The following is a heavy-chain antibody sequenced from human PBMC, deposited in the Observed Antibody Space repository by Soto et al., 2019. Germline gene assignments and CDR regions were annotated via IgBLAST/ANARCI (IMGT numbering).Heavy chain of an antibody. CDR2: ISSSSSYI. D-gene: IGHD3-10*01. CDR1: GFTFSSYS. Sequence: PGGSLRLSCAASGFTFSSYSMNWVRQAPGKGLEWVSSISSSSSYIYYADSVKGRFTISRDNAKNSLYLQMNSLRAEDTAVYYCALDPITMVRGVISDYWGQGTLVTVSS. V-gene: IGHV3-21*01. CDR3: ALDPITMVRGVISDY. J-gene: IGHJ4*02.